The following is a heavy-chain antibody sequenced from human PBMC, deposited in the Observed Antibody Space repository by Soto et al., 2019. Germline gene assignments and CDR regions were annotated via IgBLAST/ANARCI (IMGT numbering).Heavy chain of an antibody. CDR1: GGSISSYY. V-gene: IGHV4-59*08. J-gene: IGHJ6*02. Sequence: QVQLQESGPGLVKPSETLSLTCTVSGGSISSYYWSWIRQPPGKGLEWIGYIYYSGSTNYNPSLKSRVTIPVDTAKNQFSLKLSSVTAADTAVYYCARQPRNYGMDVWGQGTTVTVSS. CDR2: IYYSGST. D-gene: IGHD6-6*01. CDR3: ARQPRNYGMDV.